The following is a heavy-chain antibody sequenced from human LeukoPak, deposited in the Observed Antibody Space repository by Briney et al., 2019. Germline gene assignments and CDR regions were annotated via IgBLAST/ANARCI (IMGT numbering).Heavy chain of an antibody. Sequence: PGGSLRLSCAASGFTVSSNYMSWVRQAPGKGLEWVSVIYSGGSTYYADSVKGRFTISRDNSKNTLYLQMNSLRAEDTAVYYCASVAVAGTFYYYYYMDVWGKGTTVTISS. CDR1: GFTVSSNY. CDR2: IYSGGST. D-gene: IGHD6-19*01. V-gene: IGHV3-53*01. J-gene: IGHJ6*03. CDR3: ASVAVAGTFYYYYYMDV.